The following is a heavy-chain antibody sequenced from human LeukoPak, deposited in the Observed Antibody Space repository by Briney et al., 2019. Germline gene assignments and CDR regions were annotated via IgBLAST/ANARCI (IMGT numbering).Heavy chain of an antibody. CDR1: GFTFSSYS. J-gene: IGHJ4*02. D-gene: IGHD6-13*01. CDR3: ARDESGIAAAGTPLDY. Sequence: GGSLRLSCAASGFTFSSYSMNWVRQAPGKGLKWVSSISSSSSYIYYADSVKGRFTISRDNAKNSLYLQMNSLRAEDTAVYYCARDESGIAAAGTPLDYWGQGTLVTVSS. CDR2: ISSSSSYI. V-gene: IGHV3-21*01.